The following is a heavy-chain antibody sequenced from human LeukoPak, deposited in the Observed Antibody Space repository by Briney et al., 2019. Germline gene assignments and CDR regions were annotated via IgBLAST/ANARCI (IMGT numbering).Heavy chain of an antibody. J-gene: IGHJ6*03. CDR3: AGHLVLRFLEWLSGYYMDV. CDR1: GGSFSGYS. D-gene: IGHD3-3*01. V-gene: IGHV4-34*01. CDR2: INHSGGT. Sequence: SSETLSLTCAVYGGSFSGYSWNWIRQPPVKGLEWIGEINHSGGTNYNPSLKSRVTISVDTSKNQFSLKLSSVTAADTAVYYCAGHLVLRFLEWLSGYYMDVWGKGTTVTVSS.